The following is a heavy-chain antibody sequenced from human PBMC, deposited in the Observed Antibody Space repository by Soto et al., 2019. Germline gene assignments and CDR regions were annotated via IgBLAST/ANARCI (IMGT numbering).Heavy chain of an antibody. D-gene: IGHD3-10*01. CDR2: MYNSGST. CDR1: GGSISSYY. Sequence: QVQLQESGPGLVKPSETLSLTCTVSGGSISSYYWTWIRQPPGKGLEWIGFMYNSGSTHYNPSHKSPGTTTLATSQHQFPLNLRSVTAADTAVYYCASMGYHYGSGSYPLDYWGQGTLVTVSS. J-gene: IGHJ4*02. CDR3: ASMGYHYGSGSYPLDY. V-gene: IGHV4-59*08.